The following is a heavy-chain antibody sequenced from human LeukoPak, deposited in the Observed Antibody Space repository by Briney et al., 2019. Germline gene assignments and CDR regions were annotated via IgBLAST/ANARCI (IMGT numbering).Heavy chain of an antibody. V-gene: IGHV1-2*06. CDR2: INPNSGGT. CDR3: ARVVGPRIAAAGNWFDP. J-gene: IGHJ5*02. CDR1: GYTFTGYY. Sequence: ASVKVSCKASGYTFTGYYMHWVRQAPGRGLEWMGRINPNSGGTNYAQKFQGRVTMTRDTSISTAYMELSRLGSDDTAVYYCARVVGPRIAAAGNWFDPWGQGTLVTVSS. D-gene: IGHD6-13*01.